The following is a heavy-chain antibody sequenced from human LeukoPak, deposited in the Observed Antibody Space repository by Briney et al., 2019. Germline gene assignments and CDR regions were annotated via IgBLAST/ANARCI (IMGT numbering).Heavy chain of an antibody. CDR3: ARDGGEWLTPDY. V-gene: IGHV3-7*01. Sequence: PGGSLRLSCAASGFTFSSYWMSWVRQAPGKGLEWVANIKPDGSERYYVDSVEGRFTISRDSVKNSLYLQMTSLTVEDTAVYYCARDGGEWLTPDYWGQGTLVTVSS. CDR1: GFTFSSYW. J-gene: IGHJ4*02. D-gene: IGHD3-16*01. CDR2: IKPDGSER.